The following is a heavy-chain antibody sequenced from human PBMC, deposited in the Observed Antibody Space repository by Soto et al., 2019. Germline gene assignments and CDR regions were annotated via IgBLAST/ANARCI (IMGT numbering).Heavy chain of an antibody. CDR2: MNPNSGDT. CDR1: GYRFSDYY. Sequence: QVQLVQSGAEVKKLGASVTVSCRASGYRFSDYYLHWVRQAPGQGPEWMGWMNPNSGDTKYAQKFKGRVTMTRDTSVRTAFMELNWLKSADTAVYYCARESGGATATLDYYYFYMDVWGIGTTVTVSS. V-gene: IGHV1-2*02. D-gene: IGHD1-26*01. J-gene: IGHJ6*03. CDR3: ARESGGATATLDYYYFYMDV.